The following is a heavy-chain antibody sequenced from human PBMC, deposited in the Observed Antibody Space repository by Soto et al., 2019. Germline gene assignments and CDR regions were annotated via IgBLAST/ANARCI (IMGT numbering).Heavy chain of an antibody. CDR2: IIPILGIA. CDR3: AKRAVVEAARYFDY. J-gene: IGHJ4*02. Sequence: SVKVSCKASGGTFSSYTISWVRQAPGQGLEWMGRIIPILGIANYAQKFQGRVTITADKSTSTAYMELSSLRAEDTAVYYCAKRAVVEAARYFDYWGLGTLVTVSS. CDR1: GGTFSSYT. V-gene: IGHV1-69*02. D-gene: IGHD2-15*01.